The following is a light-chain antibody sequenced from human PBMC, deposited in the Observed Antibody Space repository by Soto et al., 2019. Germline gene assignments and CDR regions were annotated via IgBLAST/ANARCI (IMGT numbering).Light chain of an antibody. CDR2: GTN. CDR3: ALYMGSGISV. CDR1: SGSVSTNYY. Sequence: QAVVTQEPSFSVSPGGTVTLTCGLNSGSVSTNYYPSWYQQTPGQPPRTLMYGTNIRSSGVPDRFSGSILGNKAALIITGAQADDECTYYCALYMGSGISVFGGGTKLTAL. J-gene: IGLJ2*01. V-gene: IGLV8-61*01.